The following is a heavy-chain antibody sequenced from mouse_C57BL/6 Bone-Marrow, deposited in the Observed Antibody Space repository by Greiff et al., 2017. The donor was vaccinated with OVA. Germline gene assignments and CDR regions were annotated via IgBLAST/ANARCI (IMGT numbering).Heavy chain of an antibody. V-gene: IGHV3-6*01. CDR2: ISYDGSN. CDR1: GYSITSGYY. CDR3: ARVKVLRQLRLPPWFAY. J-gene: IGHJ3*01. D-gene: IGHD3-2*02. Sequence: DVQLQESGPGLVKPSQSLSLTCSVTGYSITSGYYWNWIRQFPGNKLEWMGYISYDGSNNYNPSLKNRISITRDTSKNQFFLKLNSVTTVDTATYYCARVKVLRQLRLPPWFAYWGQGTLVTVSA.